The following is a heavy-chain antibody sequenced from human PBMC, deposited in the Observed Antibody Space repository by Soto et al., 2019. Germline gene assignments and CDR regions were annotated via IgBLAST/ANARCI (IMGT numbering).Heavy chain of an antibody. V-gene: IGHV4-59*08. Sequence: QVQLQESGPGLVKPSETLSLTCTVSGGSISSYYWSWIRQPPGKGLEWIGYNYYSGSTNYNPSRKSRVTIAVDTSKNQFSLKLSSVTAADTAVYYCARRYGPGFDYWGQGTLVTVSS. CDR1: GGSISSYY. D-gene: IGHD4-17*01. CDR3: ARRYGPGFDY. CDR2: NYYSGST. J-gene: IGHJ4*02.